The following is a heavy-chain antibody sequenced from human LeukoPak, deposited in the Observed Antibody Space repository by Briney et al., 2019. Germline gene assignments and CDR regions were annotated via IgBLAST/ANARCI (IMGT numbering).Heavy chain of an antibody. V-gene: IGHV4-39*01. Sequence: SETLSLTCTVSGGSISSSSYNWGWIRQPPGKGLEWIGSIYYSGSTYYNPSLKRRVTISVDTSKNHFSLKLNSVTAADTAVYYCARHGAGALPYYFDLWGRGTLVTVSS. J-gene: IGHJ2*01. D-gene: IGHD1-26*01. CDR2: IYYSGST. CDR1: GGSISSSSYN. CDR3: ARHGAGALPYYFDL.